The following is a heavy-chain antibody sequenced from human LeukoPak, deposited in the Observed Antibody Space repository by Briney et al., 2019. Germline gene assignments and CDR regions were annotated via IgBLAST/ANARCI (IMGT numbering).Heavy chain of an antibody. J-gene: IGHJ4*02. Sequence: PGGSLRLSCAASGFTFNRHGMHWVRQAPGKGLEWVAVIWYDGSNKYYADSVKGRFTISRDNSKNTLYLQMNSLRAEDTAVYYCARVPFPSSSWYYFDYWGQGTLVTVSS. CDR3: ARVPFPSSSWYYFDY. CDR2: IWYDGSNK. V-gene: IGHV3-33*01. D-gene: IGHD6-13*01. CDR1: GFTFNRHG.